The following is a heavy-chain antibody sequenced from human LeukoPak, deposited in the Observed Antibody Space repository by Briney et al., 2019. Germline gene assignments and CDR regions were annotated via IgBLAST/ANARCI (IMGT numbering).Heavy chain of an antibody. CDR3: TRETIVVVVVAGVDYMDV. CDR1: GYSISSGHN. J-gene: IGHJ6*03. CDR2: IYHSGKT. Sequence: SSETLSLTCSVSGYSISSGHNWGWIRQAPGKGLEWIGSIYHSGKTYYNPSLKSRVTISIDTSKNEFSLKLSSVTAADTAVYYCTRETIVVVVVAGVDYMDVWGKGTTVTVSS. D-gene: IGHD2-15*01. V-gene: IGHV4-38-2*02.